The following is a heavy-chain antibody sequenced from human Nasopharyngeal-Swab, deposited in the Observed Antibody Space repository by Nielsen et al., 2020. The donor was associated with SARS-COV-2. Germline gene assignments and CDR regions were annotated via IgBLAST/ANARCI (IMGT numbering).Heavy chain of an antibody. CDR1: GFTFSLYT. CDR2: ISSTGDYI. J-gene: IGHJ4*02. Sequence: GESLKISCAASGFTFSLYTINWVRQAPGKGLEWVSAISSTGDYIYYAASVKGRFTISRDNAKNSLYLQMNSLRAEDAAVYYCVRDTPAMLAYWGQGTLVTVSS. V-gene: IGHV3-21*01. CDR3: VRDTPAMLAY.